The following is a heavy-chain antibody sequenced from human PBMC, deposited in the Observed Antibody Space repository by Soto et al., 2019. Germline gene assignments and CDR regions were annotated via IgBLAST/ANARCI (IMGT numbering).Heavy chain of an antibody. D-gene: IGHD4-17*01. CDR3: ARGVKYGAYSRWFDP. CDR1: GSTFTSYD. Sequence: VASVKVSCKASGSTFTSYDINWVRQATGQGLEYLGWMNPNSGDTAYVQKFQGRLTMTWDTSITTAYMELSGLRSEDTALYFCARGVKYGAYSRWFDPWGQGTLVTVSS. J-gene: IGHJ5*02. V-gene: IGHV1-8*01. CDR2: MNPNSGDT.